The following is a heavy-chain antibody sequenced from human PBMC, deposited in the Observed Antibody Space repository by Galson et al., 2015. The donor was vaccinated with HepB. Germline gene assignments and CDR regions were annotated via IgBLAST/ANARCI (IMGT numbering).Heavy chain of an antibody. CDR1: GDSISRSSYY. CDR3: ARTTRGYFDH. J-gene: IGHJ4*02. V-gene: IGHV4-39*01. Sequence: SETLSLTCTVSGDSISRSSYYWGWVRQPPGKGLEWIGTIFYIGNTNYNPSLESRVTISIDMSMNQLSLRLTSVTAADTAVYYCARTTRGYFDHWGLGTLVTVSS. CDR2: IFYIGNT. D-gene: IGHD4-17*01.